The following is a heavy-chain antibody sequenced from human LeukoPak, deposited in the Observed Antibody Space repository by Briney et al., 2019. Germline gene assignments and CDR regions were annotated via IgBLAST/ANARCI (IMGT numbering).Heavy chain of an antibody. J-gene: IGHJ4*02. CDR3: HVRLGELSLIT. Sequence: GGSLRLSCAASGFTFSSYSMNWVRQAPGKGLEWVSSISSSSSYIYYADSVKGRFTIARDNAKNSLYLQMNSLRAEDTAVYYCHVRLGELSLITWGQGTLVTVSS. CDR2: ISSSSSYI. CDR1: GFTFSSYS. V-gene: IGHV3-21*01. D-gene: IGHD3-16*02.